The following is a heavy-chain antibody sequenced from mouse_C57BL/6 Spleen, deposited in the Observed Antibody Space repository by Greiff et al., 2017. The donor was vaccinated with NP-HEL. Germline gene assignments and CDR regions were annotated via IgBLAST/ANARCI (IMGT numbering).Heavy chain of an antibody. Sequence: QVQLQQPGAELVKPRASVKLSCKASGYTFTSYWMQWVKQRPGQGLEWIGEIDPSDSYTNYNQKFKGKATLTVDTSSSTAYMQLSSLTSEDSAVYYCARSGSNYLDYWGQGTTLTVSS. CDR2: IDPSDSYT. V-gene: IGHV1-50*01. CDR3: ARSGSNYLDY. CDR1: GYTFTSYW. J-gene: IGHJ2*01. D-gene: IGHD3-1*01.